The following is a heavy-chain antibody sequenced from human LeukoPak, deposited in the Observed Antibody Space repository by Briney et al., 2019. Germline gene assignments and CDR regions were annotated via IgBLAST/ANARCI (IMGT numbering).Heavy chain of an antibody. Sequence: PGGSLRLSCAASGFTFSSYSINWVRQAPGKGLEWVSSISSSGSYIYYADSVKGRFTISRDNSKNTLYLQMNSLRAEDTAVYYCAKVRGYSSTWYYFDYWGQGTLVTVSS. V-gene: IGHV3-21*04. D-gene: IGHD6-13*01. J-gene: IGHJ4*02. CDR1: GFTFSSYS. CDR2: ISSSGSYI. CDR3: AKVRGYSSTWYYFDY.